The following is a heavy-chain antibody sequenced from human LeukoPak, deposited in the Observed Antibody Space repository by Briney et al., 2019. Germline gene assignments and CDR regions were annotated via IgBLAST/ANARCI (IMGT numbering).Heavy chain of an antibody. V-gene: IGHV3-53*01. J-gene: IGHJ5*02. CDR2: IYSGGST. D-gene: IGHD3-16*01. CDR1: GFTFSSYG. Sequence: GGSLRLSCAASGFTFSSYGMHWVRQAPGKGLEWVSVIYSGGSTYYADSVKGRFTISRDNSKNTLYLQMNSLRAEDTAVYYCARDRLGVNWFDPWGQGTLVTVSS. CDR3: ARDRLGVNWFDP.